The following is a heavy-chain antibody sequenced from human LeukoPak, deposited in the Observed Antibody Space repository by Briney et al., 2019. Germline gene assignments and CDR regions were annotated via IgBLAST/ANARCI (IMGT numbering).Heavy chain of an antibody. J-gene: IGHJ4*02. V-gene: IGHV4-39*07. D-gene: IGHD3-16*02. Sequence: PSETLSLTCTVSGGSISSSSYYWGWIRQPPGKGLEWIGEINHSGSTNYNPSLKSRVTISVDTSKNQFSLKLSSVTAADTAVYYCARGFEYYDYVWGSYRRLTSYYFDYWGQGTLVTVSS. CDR3: ARGFEYYDYVWGSYRRLTSYYFDY. CDR2: INHSGST. CDR1: GGSISSSSYY.